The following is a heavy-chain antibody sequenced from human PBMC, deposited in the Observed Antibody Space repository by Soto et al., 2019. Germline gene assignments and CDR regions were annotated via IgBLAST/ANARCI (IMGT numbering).Heavy chain of an antibody. J-gene: IGHJ3*02. CDR2: INPATGAA. Sequence: QLHLVQSGAVVKKPGASVTVSCSASGYPVTAYYMHWVRQAPGRGLEWMGGINPATGAAKYTQTFKGRVNMTRDPYTSTAFMERSVLTSEDTAVCYCARGGGVGVAGSAAFDMWGQGNLVTVSS. CDR1: GYPVTAYY. CDR3: ARGGGVGVAGSAAFDM. D-gene: IGHD3-3*01. V-gene: IGHV1-2*02.